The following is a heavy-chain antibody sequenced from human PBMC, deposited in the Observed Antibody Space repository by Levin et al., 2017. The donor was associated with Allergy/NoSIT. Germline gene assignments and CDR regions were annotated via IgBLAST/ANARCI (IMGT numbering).Heavy chain of an antibody. D-gene: IGHD3-22*01. CDR1: GFTFSSYW. J-gene: IGHJ4*02. Sequence: GGSLRLSCAASGFTFSSYWMHWVRQAPEKGLVWVSRINSDGRSTSYADSVKGRFTISRDNAKNTLYLQMNSLRAEDTAVYYCARALVYYDSSGHTLGYWGQGTLVTVSS. CDR3: ARALVYYDSSGHTLGY. V-gene: IGHV3-74*01. CDR2: INSDGRST.